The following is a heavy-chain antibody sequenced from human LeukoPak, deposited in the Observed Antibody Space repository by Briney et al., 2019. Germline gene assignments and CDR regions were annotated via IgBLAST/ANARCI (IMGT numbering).Heavy chain of an antibody. V-gene: IGHV1-2*02. CDR1: GYTFTGYY. CDR3: ARDKARRAAAGADY. CDR2: INPNSGGT. D-gene: IGHD6-13*01. J-gene: IGHJ4*02. Sequence: ASVKVSCKSSGYTFTGYYMHWVRQAPGQGLEWMGWINPNSGGTNYAQKFQGRVTMTRDTSISTAYMELSRLRSDDTAVYYCARDKARRAAAGADYWGQGTLVTVSS.